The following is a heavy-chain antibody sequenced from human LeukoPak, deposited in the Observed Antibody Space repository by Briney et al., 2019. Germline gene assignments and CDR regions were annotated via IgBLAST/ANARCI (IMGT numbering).Heavy chain of an antibody. CDR3: ARDRLYDSSGSDFDY. J-gene: IGHJ4*02. CDR2: INPSGGST. V-gene: IGHV1-46*01. Sequence: ASVKVSCKASGYTFTSYAMNWVRQAPGQGLEWMGIINPSGGSTSYAQKFQGRVTMTRDTSTSTVYMELSSLRSEDTAVYYCARDRLYDSSGSDFDYWGQGTLVTVSS. D-gene: IGHD3-22*01. CDR1: GYTFTSYA.